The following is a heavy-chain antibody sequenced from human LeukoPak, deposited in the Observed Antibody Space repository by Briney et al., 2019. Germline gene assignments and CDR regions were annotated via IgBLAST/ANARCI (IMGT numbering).Heavy chain of an antibody. Sequence: GGSLRLSCAVSGFTVSSNYMSWVRQAPGKGLEWVSYISSSGSTIYYADSVKGRFTISRDNAKNSLYLQMNSLRAEDTAVYYCAKLGRNYFDYWGQGTLVTVSS. CDR1: GFTVSSNY. CDR3: AKLGRNYFDY. V-gene: IGHV3-11*04. D-gene: IGHD3-10*01. CDR2: ISSSGSTI. J-gene: IGHJ4*02.